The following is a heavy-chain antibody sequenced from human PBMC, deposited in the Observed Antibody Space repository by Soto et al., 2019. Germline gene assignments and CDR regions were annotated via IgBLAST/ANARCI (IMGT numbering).Heavy chain of an antibody. CDR3: ARDESMRRETDYYYGMDV. Sequence: GASVKVSCKASGGTFSSYAISWVRQAPGQGLEWMGGIIPIFGTANYAQKFQGRVTITADKSTSTAYMELSSLRSEDAAVYYCARDESMRRETDYYYGMDVWGQGTTVTVS. J-gene: IGHJ6*02. D-gene: IGHD2-8*01. V-gene: IGHV1-69*06. CDR1: GGTFSSYA. CDR2: IIPIFGTA.